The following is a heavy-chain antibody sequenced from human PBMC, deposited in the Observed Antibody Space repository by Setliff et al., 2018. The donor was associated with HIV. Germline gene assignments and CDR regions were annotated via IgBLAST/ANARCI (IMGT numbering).Heavy chain of an antibody. CDR2: IYYIGST. V-gene: IGHV4-39*01. J-gene: IGHJ3*01. CDR1: GGSISSSSYY. D-gene: IGHD2-21*01. CDR3: ARHDSRGPRSAFDL. Sequence: SETLSLTCTVSGGSISSSSYYWGWIRQPPGKGLEWVGTIYYIGSTYYNPSLKSRVTLSVDTSKNQFSLKLSSVTAADTAVYYCARHDSRGPRSAFDLWGRGTMVTV.